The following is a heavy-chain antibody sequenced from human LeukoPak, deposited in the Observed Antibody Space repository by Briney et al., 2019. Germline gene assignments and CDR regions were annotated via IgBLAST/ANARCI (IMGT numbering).Heavy chain of an antibody. J-gene: IGHJ4*02. V-gene: IGHV3-23*01. Sequence: AGGSLRLSCAASGFTFSSYAMSWVRQAPGKGLEWVSAISGSGGSTYYADSVKGRFTISRDNSKNTLYLQMNSLRAEDTAVYYCAKVPLLWTSYFGYWGQGTLVTVSS. CDR1: GFTFSSYA. CDR3: AKVPLLWTSYFGY. D-gene: IGHD3-10*01. CDR2: ISGSGGST.